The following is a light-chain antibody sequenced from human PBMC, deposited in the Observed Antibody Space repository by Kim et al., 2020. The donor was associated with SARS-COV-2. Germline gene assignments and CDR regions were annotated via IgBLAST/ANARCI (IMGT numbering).Light chain of an antibody. Sequence: SASVGDRVTITCQASQDISNYLNWYQQKPGKAPKLLIYDASNLETGVPSRFSGSGSGTDFTFTISSLQPEDIATYYCQQYDNLITFGQGTQLEIK. V-gene: IGKV1-33*01. CDR1: QDISNY. CDR2: DAS. J-gene: IGKJ5*01. CDR3: QQYDNLIT.